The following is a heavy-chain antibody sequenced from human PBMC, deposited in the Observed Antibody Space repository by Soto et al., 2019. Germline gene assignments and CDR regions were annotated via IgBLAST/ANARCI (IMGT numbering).Heavy chain of an antibody. V-gene: IGHV4-34*01. CDR3: ARRRSEYSGYDDYYFDY. CDR2: INHSGST. Sequence: SETLSLTCAVYGGSFSGYYWSWIRQPPGKGLEWIGEINHSGSTNYNPSLKSRVTISVDTSKNQFSLRLSSVTAADTAVYYCARRRSEYSGYDDYYFDYWGQGTLVTVSS. J-gene: IGHJ4*02. D-gene: IGHD5-12*01. CDR1: GGSFSGYY.